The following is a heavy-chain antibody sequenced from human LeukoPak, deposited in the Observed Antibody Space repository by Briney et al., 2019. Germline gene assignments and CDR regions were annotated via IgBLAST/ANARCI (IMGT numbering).Heavy chain of an antibody. J-gene: IGHJ6*03. D-gene: IGHD1-1*01. V-gene: IGHV3-33*06. CDR2: IWYDGSNK. CDR3: AKVGLEGPYYYYMDV. CDR1: GFTFSSYG. Sequence: PGGSLRLSCAAPGFTFSSYGMHWARQAPGKGLEWVAVIWYDGSNKYYADSVKGRFTISRDNSKNTLYLQMNSLRAEDTAVYYCAKVGLEGPYYYYMDVWGKGTTVTVSS.